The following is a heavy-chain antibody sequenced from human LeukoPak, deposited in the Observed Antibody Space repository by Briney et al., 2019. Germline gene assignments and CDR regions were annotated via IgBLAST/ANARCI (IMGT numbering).Heavy chain of an antibody. V-gene: IGHV3-23*01. CDR3: AKEGASYYLSAY. J-gene: IGHJ4*02. CDR1: GFTFGSYA. CDR2: ISSSGGST. Sequence: PGGSLRLSSAASGFTFGSYAMSWVRQAPGKGLEWVSTISSSGGSTYYADSVKGRFTISRDNSKNTLYLQMNSLRAEDSAVYYCAKEGASYYLSAYWGQGTLVTVSS. D-gene: IGHD2/OR15-2a*01.